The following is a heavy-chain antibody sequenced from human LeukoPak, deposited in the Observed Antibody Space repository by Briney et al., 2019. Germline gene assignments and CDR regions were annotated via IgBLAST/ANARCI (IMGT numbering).Heavy chain of an antibody. CDR2: ISSSSSYI. CDR1: GFTFSSYS. V-gene: IGHV3-21*01. J-gene: IGHJ6*03. D-gene: IGHD2-2*02. CDR3: ARPYCSSTSCYTGDYYYYMDV. Sequence: GGSLRLSCAASGFTFSSYSMNWVRQAPGKGLERVSSISSSSSYIYYADSVKGRFTISRDNAKNSLYLQMNSLRAEDTAVYYCARPYCSSTSCYTGDYYYYMDVWGKGTTVTVSS.